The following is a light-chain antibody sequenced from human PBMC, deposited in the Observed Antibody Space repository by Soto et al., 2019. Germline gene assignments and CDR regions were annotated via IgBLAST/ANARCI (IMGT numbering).Light chain of an antibody. J-gene: IGKJ1*01. CDR3: QQYNSYFMWT. CDR1: ESASKW. Sequence: DVQITQSPSALSASVGDRVTITCRAIESASKWVAWYQQKPGRSPTLLIYKASTLQSGVPSRFSGSGSGTEFTLTISSLQPDDFPTYYCQQYNSYFMWTFGQGTKVDIK. V-gene: IGKV1-5*03. CDR2: KAS.